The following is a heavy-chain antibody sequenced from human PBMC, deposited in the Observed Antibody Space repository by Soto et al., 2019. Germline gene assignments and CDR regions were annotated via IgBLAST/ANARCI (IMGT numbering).Heavy chain of an antibody. Sequence: PSETLSLTCAVSGYSIGSGYYWGWIRQPPGKGLEWIGSIYHSGSTYYNPSLKSRVTISVDTSKNQFSLKLSSVTAADTAVYYCVRDRDNYVWGSYRLDAFDIWGQGTMVTVSS. J-gene: IGHJ3*02. CDR1: GYSIGSGYY. CDR3: VRDRDNYVWGSYRLDAFDI. D-gene: IGHD3-16*02. V-gene: IGHV4-38-2*02. CDR2: IYHSGST.